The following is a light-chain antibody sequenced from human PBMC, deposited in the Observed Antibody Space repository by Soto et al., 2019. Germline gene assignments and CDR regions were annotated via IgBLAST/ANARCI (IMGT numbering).Light chain of an antibody. J-gene: IGLJ1*01. CDR2: LVS. CDR1: SSDVGNYNY. Sequence: QSALTQPRSVSGSPGQSVTIPCTGTSSDVGNYNYVSWYQQHPGKAPKLMIYLVSKRPSGVPDRFSGSKSGNTASLTITGLQAEDEADYYCCSYAGSYIYVFGTGTKVTVL. V-gene: IGLV2-11*01. CDR3: CSYAGSYIYV.